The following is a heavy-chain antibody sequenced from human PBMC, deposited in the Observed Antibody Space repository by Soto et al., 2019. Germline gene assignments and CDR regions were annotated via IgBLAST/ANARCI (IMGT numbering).Heavy chain of an antibody. CDR3: AHLVFFGYSGGMVDWLPVLDL. D-gene: IGHD6-25*01. CDR1: A. V-gene: IGHV2-5*01. Sequence: AVAWIRQPPGQALEWHALIYWNDDKRYSPSLKSRLTITKDTSKNQVVLTMTNMGPVDTATYYCAHLVFFGYSGGMVDWLPVLDLLGKGTSVPVSS. CDR2: IYWNDDK. J-gene: IGHJ6*03.